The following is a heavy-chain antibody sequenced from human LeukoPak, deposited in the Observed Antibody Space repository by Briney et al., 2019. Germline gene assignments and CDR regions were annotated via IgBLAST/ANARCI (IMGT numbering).Heavy chain of an antibody. Sequence: PGGSLRLSCAASGFTFSSYWMSWVRQAPGKGLEWVANIKQDGSEKYYVDSVKGRFTISRDNAKNSLYLQMNSLRAEDTAAYYCARDSLYDFWSGYQFDYWGQGTLVTVSS. D-gene: IGHD3-3*01. J-gene: IGHJ4*02. CDR2: IKQDGSEK. V-gene: IGHV3-7*01. CDR1: GFTFSSYW. CDR3: ARDSLYDFWSGYQFDY.